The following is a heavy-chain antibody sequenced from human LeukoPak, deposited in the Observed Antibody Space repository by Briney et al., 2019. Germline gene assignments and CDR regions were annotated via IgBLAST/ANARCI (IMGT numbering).Heavy chain of an antibody. Sequence: GGSLRLSCAASGFTFSDYSMNWVRQAPGKGLEWVSAISGSGGSTYYADSVKGRFTISRDNSKNTLYLQMNSLRAEDTAVYYCAKDPQQLPDYWGQGTLVTVSS. CDR2: ISGSGGST. CDR1: GFTFSDYS. V-gene: IGHV3-23*01. J-gene: IGHJ4*02. CDR3: AKDPQQLPDY. D-gene: IGHD6-13*01.